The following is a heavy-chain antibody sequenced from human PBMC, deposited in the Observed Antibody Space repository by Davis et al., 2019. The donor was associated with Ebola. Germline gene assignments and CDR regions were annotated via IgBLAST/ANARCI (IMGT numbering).Heavy chain of an antibody. Sequence: GESLKISCAASGFTFSSYSMNWVRQAPGKGLEWVSSISSSSSYIYYADSVKGRFTISRDNAKNSLYLQMNSLRAEDTAVYYCVRDNRRGYGMDVWGQGTTVTVSS. CDR1: GFTFSSYS. J-gene: IGHJ6*02. CDR2: ISSSSSYI. V-gene: IGHV3-21*01. CDR3: VRDNRRGYGMDV.